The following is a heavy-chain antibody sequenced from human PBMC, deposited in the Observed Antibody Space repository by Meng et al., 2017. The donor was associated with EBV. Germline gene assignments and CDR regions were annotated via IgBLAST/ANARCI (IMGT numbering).Heavy chain of an antibody. D-gene: IGHD6-19*01. CDR3: ARVGIAVAGTGDY. V-gene: IGHV1-2*06. CDR2: INPNSGDT. Sequence: QVQLVQSGAEVKKPGASVKVSCKASGYPFTGYYMHWVRQAPGQGLEWMGRINPNSGDTNYAQKFQGRVTMTRDTSISTAYMELSRLRSDDTAVYYCARVGIAVAGTGDYWGQGTLVTVSS. CDR1: GYPFTGYY. J-gene: IGHJ4*02.